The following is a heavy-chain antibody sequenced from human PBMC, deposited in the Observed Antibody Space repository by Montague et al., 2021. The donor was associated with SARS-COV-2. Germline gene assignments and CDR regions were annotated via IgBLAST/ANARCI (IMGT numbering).Heavy chain of an antibody. V-gene: IGHV4-59*12. CDR3: ARGEAVVITGGVRLGRFGP. D-gene: IGHD2-8*02. Sequence: SETLSLTCTVSGGTISHYYWTRIRPPPGKGLEWMGYVYSSTTSIYNPSPRSRLTISEHPSKNHNSLRLSTVTAADTAVYYCARGEAVVITGGVRLGRFGPWGQGILVTVSS. J-gene: IGHJ5*02. CDR2: VYSSTTS. CDR1: GGTISHYY.